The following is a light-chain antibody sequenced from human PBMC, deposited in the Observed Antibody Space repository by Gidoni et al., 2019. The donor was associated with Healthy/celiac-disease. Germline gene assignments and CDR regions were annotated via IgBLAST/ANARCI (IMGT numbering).Light chain of an antibody. CDR2: KVS. Sequence: EVVMTQSPRSLPVTLGQPASISCRSSQSLVASDGSSFLTWFQQRPGKSQRRLIYKVSNRDSGVPDRFSGSGSGPDFTLKISRVEAEDVGIYYCMPGTHWPCSFGQGTRLEIK. J-gene: IGKJ2*04. V-gene: IGKV2-30*01. CDR1: QSLVASDGSSF. CDR3: MPGTHWPCS.